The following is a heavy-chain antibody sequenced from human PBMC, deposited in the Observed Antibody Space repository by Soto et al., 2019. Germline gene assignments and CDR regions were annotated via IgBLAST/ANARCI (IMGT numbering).Heavy chain of an antibody. V-gene: IGHV3-64D*06. CDR1: GFTFSSYA. CDR3: VKALRYFDWLPDFDY. CDR2: VSSNGGST. J-gene: IGHJ4*02. D-gene: IGHD3-9*01. Sequence: GGSLRLSCSASGFTFSSYAMHWVRQAPGKGLEYVSAVSSNGGSTYYADSVKGRFTISRDNSKNTLYLQMSSLRAEDTAVYYCVKALRYFDWLPDFDYWGQGTLVTVSS.